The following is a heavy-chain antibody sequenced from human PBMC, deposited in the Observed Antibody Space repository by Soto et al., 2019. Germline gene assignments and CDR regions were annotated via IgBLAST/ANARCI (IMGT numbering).Heavy chain of an antibody. Sequence: GASVKVSCKASGFTFTSSAVQWVRQARGQRLEWIGWIVVGSGNTNYAQKFQERVTITRDMSTSTAYMELSSLRSEDTAVYYCAADPDIVVVPAARSTYWGQGTLVTVSS. CDR3: AADPDIVVVPAARSTY. CDR2: IVVGSGNT. V-gene: IGHV1-58*01. D-gene: IGHD2-2*01. CDR1: GFTFTSSA. J-gene: IGHJ4*02.